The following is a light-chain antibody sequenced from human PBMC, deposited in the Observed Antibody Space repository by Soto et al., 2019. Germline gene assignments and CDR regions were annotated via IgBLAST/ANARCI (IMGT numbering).Light chain of an antibody. Sequence: DIVMTQSPLSLPVTPGEPASNSCRSSHSLLHRNGYNYLDWYVQKPGQSPQLLIYLGSNRASGVPDRFSVSRSGTDFTLKISRVEAEDVGVYYCMQTLQTPYTFGQGTKLEIK. CDR3: MQTLQTPYT. J-gene: IGKJ2*01. CDR2: LGS. V-gene: IGKV2-28*01. CDR1: HSLLHRNGYNY.